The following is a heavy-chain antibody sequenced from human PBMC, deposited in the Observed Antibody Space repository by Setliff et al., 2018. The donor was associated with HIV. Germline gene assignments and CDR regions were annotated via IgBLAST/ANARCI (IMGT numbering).Heavy chain of an antibody. D-gene: IGHD3-22*01. J-gene: IGHJ6*03. CDR2: IYTSGST. V-gene: IGHV4-4*08. CDR1: GGSISSYY. Sequence: SETLSLTCTVSGGSISSYYWSWIRQPPGKGLEWIGYIYTSGSTNYNPSLKSRVTISVDTSKNQFSLKLSSVTAADTAVYYCARVNYDSSGYLYYYYYYMDVWGKGTTVTV. CDR3: ARVNYDSSGYLYYYYYYMDV.